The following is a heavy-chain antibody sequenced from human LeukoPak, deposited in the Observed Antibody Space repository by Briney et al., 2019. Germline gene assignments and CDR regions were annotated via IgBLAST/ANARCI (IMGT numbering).Heavy chain of an antibody. CDR3: ARVNTANIKYLFDY. J-gene: IGHJ4*02. Sequence: SETLPLTCGVSGYSIGVGYYWGWIRQPPGKGLEWIGGIHYSGNTYYNPSLKSRVTISMDTSKNQFSLKLSSVTAADTAVYYCARVNTANIKYLFDYWGQGTLVTVSS. CDR1: GYSIGVGYY. D-gene: IGHD5-18*01. V-gene: IGHV4-38-2*01. CDR2: IHYSGNT.